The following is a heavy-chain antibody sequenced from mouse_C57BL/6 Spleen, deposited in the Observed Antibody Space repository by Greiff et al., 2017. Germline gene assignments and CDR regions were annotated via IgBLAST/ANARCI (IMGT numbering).Heavy chain of an antibody. Sequence: EVKLQESGGDLVKPGGSLKLSCAASGFTFSSYGMSWVRQTPDKRLEWVATISSGGSYTYYPDSVKGRFTISRDNAKNTLYLQMSSLKSEDTAMYYCARLYYDYDGYYFDYWGQGTTLTVSS. CDR2: ISSGGSYT. V-gene: IGHV5-6*01. J-gene: IGHJ2*01. CDR1: GFTFSSYG. CDR3: ARLYYDYDGYYFDY. D-gene: IGHD2-4*01.